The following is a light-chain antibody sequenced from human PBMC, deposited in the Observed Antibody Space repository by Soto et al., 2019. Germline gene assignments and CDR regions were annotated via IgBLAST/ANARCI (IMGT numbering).Light chain of an antibody. CDR2: EAS. V-gene: IGKV3-11*01. CDR1: QSIGGF. J-gene: IGKJ1*01. Sequence: EIVLTQSPATLSLSPGERATLFCRASQSIGGFLAWYQQRPGQAPRLLIYEASNRPTGIPARFSGSRSGTDFTLTISSLEPDDFAVYYCQQRSNWPPTWTFGQGTKVDIK. CDR3: QQRSNWPPTWT.